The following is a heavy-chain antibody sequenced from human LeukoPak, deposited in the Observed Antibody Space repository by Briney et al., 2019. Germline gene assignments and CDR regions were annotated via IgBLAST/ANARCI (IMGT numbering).Heavy chain of an antibody. CDR2: ISAYNGNT. D-gene: IGHD3-22*01. Sequence: ASVKVSCKASGYTFTSYGISWVRQAPGQGLEWMGWISAYNGNTNYAQKLQGRVTMTTDTSTSTAYMELRSLRSDDTAVYYCARIKYYYDSSGYRREYFDYWGQGTLVTVSS. V-gene: IGHV1-18*01. CDR1: GYTFTSYG. CDR3: ARIKYYYDSSGYRREYFDY. J-gene: IGHJ4*02.